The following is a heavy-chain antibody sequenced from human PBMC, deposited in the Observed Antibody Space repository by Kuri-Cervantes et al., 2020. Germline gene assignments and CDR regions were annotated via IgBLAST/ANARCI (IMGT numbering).Heavy chain of an antibody. CDR2: IYYSGST. D-gene: IGHD3-3*01. J-gene: IGHJ2*01. Sequence: SETLSLTCAVYGGSFSGYSWSWIRQPPGKGLEWIGSIYYSGSTYYNPSLKSRVTISVDTSKNQFSLKLSSVTAADTAVYYCARRPYYDFWSGYSYWYFDLWGRGTLVTVSS. V-gene: IGHV4-34*01. CDR3: ARRPYYDFWSGYSYWYFDL. CDR1: GGSFSGYS.